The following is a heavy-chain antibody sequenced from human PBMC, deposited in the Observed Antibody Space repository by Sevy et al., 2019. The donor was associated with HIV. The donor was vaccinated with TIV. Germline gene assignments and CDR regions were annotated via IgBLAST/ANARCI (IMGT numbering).Heavy chain of an antibody. CDR2: ISGSGGST. CDR1: GFTFSSYA. Sequence: GGSLRLSCAASGFTFSSYAMSWVRQAPGKGLEWVSAISGSGGSTYYANSVKGRFTISRDNSKNTLYLQMNSLRAEDTAVYYCAKVNDFWSYNWFDPWGQGTLVTVSS. J-gene: IGHJ5*02. V-gene: IGHV3-23*01. CDR3: AKVNDFWSYNWFDP. D-gene: IGHD3-3*01.